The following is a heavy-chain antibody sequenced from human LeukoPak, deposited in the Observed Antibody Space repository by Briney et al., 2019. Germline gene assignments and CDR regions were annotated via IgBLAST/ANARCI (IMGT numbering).Heavy chain of an antibody. J-gene: IGHJ4*02. CDR3: ARGAVAAPYYFDY. CDR2: IYYSGST. D-gene: IGHD6-19*01. CDR1: GGSISSYD. Sequence: PSETLSLTCTVSGGSISSYDWSWIRQPPGKGLEWIGYIYYSGSTNYNPSLKSRVTISVDTSKDQFSLKLSSVTAADTAVYYCARGAVAAPYYFDYWGQGTLVTVSS. V-gene: IGHV4-59*01.